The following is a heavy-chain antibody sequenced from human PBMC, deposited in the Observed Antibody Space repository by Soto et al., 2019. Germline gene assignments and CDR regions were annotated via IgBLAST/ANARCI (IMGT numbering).Heavy chain of an antibody. CDR1: GGSIGSSGYY. CDR3: ARYYDNSNRPYFHH. Sequence: SETLSLTCTVSGGSIGSSGYYWAWIRRPPGKGLEWVGTIYYTGTTYYNPFLKTRLTISVDTSKIQFSLKLSSVTASDTAVYFCARYYDNSNRPYFHHWGQGTLVTVSS. J-gene: IGHJ1*01. V-gene: IGHV4-39*01. CDR2: IYYTGTT. D-gene: IGHD3-22*01.